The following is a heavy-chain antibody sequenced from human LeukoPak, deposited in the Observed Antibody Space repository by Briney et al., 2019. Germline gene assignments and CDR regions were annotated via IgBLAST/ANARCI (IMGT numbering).Heavy chain of an antibody. CDR3: ARDSVYCSGGSCYSSYYGMDV. V-gene: IGHV4-59*01. Sequence: SETLSLTCTVSGGSISSYYWSWIQQPPGKGLEWIGYIYYSGSTNYNPSLKSRVTISVDTSKNQFSLKLSSVTAADTAVYYCARDSVYCSGGSCYSSYYGMDVWGQGTTVTVSS. D-gene: IGHD2-15*01. J-gene: IGHJ6*02. CDR2: IYYSGST. CDR1: GGSISSYY.